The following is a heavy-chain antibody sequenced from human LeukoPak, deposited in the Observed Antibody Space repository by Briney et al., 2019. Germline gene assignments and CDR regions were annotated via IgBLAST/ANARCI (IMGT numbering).Heavy chain of an antibody. CDR1: GASISSSNYC. CDR2: IYSSGNT. Sequence: SETLSLTCAVSGASISSSNYCWGWVRQSPGKGLEWIGNIYSSGNTYYNASLKSRVTMYIDTSKNQFSLKLSSVTAADTAMYYCAKSNGYGLIDYWGQGTLVTVSS. D-gene: IGHD5-12*01. CDR3: AKSNGYGLIDY. J-gene: IGHJ4*02. V-gene: IGHV4-39*01.